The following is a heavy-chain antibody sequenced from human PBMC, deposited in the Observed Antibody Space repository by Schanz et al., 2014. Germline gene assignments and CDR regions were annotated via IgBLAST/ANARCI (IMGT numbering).Heavy chain of an antibody. J-gene: IGHJ6*02. D-gene: IGHD6-19*01. Sequence: VQLVESGGGLVQPGGSLKLSCAASGFTFSASAMHWVRQAPGKGLEWISYISNSGTYTKYADSVKGRFVISRDNARSSLYLQMSSLRDGDTAVYYCASVIMVAGNHRDGRDVWGQGTTVIVSS. CDR3: ASVIMVAGNHRDGRDV. CDR2: ISNSGTYT. CDR1: GFTFSASA. V-gene: IGHV3-11*05.